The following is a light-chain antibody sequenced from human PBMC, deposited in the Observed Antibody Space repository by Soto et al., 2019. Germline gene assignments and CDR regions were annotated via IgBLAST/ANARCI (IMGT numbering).Light chain of an antibody. CDR1: QSVGSS. CDR3: QQYGSSPQT. Sequence: MVLTQYQGTLSLSRGERATLSCLASQSVGSSLAWYRLKPGQAPRLLIFAASTRATGIPGRFSGSGSGTDFTLTISRLEPEDFAVYYCQQYGSSPQTFGQGTKVDVK. V-gene: IGKV3-20*01. CDR2: AAS. J-gene: IGKJ1*01.